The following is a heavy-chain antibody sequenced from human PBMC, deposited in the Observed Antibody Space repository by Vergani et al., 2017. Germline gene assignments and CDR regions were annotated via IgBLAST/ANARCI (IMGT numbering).Heavy chain of an antibody. V-gene: IGHV1-69*01. Sequence: QVQLVQSGAEVKKPGSSVKVSCKASGGTFSSYAISWVRQAPGQGLEWMGGIIPIFGTANYAQKFQGRVTITADESTSTAYMELSSLRSEDTAVYYCARAALFRTGTTSYYYYGMDVWGQGTTVTVSS. CDR3: ARAALFRTGTTSYYYYGMDV. D-gene: IGHD1-7*01. CDR1: GGTFSSYA. J-gene: IGHJ6*02. CDR2: IIPIFGTA.